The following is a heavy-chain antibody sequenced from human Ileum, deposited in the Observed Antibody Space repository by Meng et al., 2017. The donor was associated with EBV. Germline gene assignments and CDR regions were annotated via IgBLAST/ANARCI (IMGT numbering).Heavy chain of an antibody. Sequence: QITLKESGPTLVKPXXTFTLTXIFSGFSLSISGVGVGWIRQPPGKALEWLALIYWDDDKRYSPSLKSRLTITKDTSKNQVVLTMTNMDPVDTATYYCTHRPMTSAYYYFDHWGQGTLVTVSS. CDR3: THRPMTSAYYYFDH. D-gene: IGHD3-22*01. CDR2: IYWDDDK. V-gene: IGHV2-5*02. CDR1: GFSLSISGVG. J-gene: IGHJ4*02.